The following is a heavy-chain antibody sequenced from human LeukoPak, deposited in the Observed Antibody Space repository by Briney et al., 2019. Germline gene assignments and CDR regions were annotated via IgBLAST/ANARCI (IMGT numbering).Heavy chain of an antibody. V-gene: IGHV4-61*08. J-gene: IGHJ4*02. Sequence: SETLSLTCTVSGGSISSGGYYWSWIRQHPGKGLEWIGYIYYSWSTYYNPSLQSRVTISVDTSKNQFSLKLSSVTAADTAVYYCATYRSSGEFDYWGQGTLVTVSS. D-gene: IGHD3-22*01. CDR1: GGSISSGGYY. CDR3: ATYRSSGEFDY. CDR2: IYYSWST.